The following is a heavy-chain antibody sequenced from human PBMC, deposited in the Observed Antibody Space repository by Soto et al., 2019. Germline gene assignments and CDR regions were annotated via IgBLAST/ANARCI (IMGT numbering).Heavy chain of an antibody. CDR3: AKDYTVAADPSSVILFDY. D-gene: IGHD2-15*01. J-gene: IGHJ4*02. V-gene: IGHV3-23*01. CDR2: IIANGGT. CDR1: RFTFNHYA. Sequence: AGSLRLSCAASRFTFNHYAMSWVRQAPGKGLEWVSIIIANGGTFYADSVKGRFTISRDNSKNTVYLQMSSLRVEDTAIYYCAKDYTVAADPSSVILFDYWGQGALVTVSS.